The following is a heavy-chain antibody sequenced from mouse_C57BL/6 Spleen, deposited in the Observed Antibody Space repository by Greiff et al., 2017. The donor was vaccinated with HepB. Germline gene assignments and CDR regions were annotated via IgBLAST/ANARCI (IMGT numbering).Heavy chain of an antibody. V-gene: IGHV1-26*01. CDR3: AGSRYGSSYGFAY. J-gene: IGHJ3*01. D-gene: IGHD1-1*01. CDR1: GYTFTDYY. CDR2: INPNNGGT. Sequence: EVQLQQSGPELVKPGASVKISCKASGYTFTDYYMNWVKQSHGKSLEWIGDINPNNGGTSYNQKFKGKATLTVDKSSSTAYMELRSLTSEDSAVYYCAGSRYGSSYGFAYWGQGTLVTVSA.